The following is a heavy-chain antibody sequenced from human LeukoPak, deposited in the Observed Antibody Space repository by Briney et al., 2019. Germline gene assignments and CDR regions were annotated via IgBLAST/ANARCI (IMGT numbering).Heavy chain of an antibody. CDR3: ARGDTIVVVPAANFDY. CDR1: GFTFSSYA. J-gene: IGHJ4*02. CDR2: ISYDGSNK. Sequence: GRSLRLSCAASGFTFSSYAMHWVRQAPGKGLEWVAVISYDGSNKYYADSVKGRFTISRDNSKNTLYLQMNSLRAEDTAVYYCARGDTIVVVPAANFDYWGQGTLVTVSS. D-gene: IGHD2-2*01. V-gene: IGHV3-30-3*01.